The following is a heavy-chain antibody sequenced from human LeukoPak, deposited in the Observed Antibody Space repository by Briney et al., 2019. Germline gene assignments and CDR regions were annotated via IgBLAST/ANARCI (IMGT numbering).Heavy chain of an antibody. CDR2: MNPNSGNT. D-gene: IGHD6-6*01. CDR3: ARARQLEGYRFDY. V-gene: IGHV1-8*03. CDR1: EYTFTSYD. J-gene: IGHJ4*02. Sequence: ASVKVSCKASEYTFTSYDINWVRQATGQGLEWMGWMNPNSGNTGYAQKFQGRVTITRNTSISTAYMELSSLRSEDTAVYYCARARQLEGYRFDYCGQGTLVTVSS.